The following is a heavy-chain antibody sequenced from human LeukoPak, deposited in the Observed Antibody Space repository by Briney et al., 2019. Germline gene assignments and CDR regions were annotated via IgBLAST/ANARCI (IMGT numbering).Heavy chain of an antibody. J-gene: IGHJ6*03. Sequence: SETLSLTCTVSGGSISSSSYYWGWIRQPPGKGLEWIGSIYYSGSTYYNPSLKSRVTISVDTSKNQFSLKLSSVTAADTAVYYCARLLVFKGPPRNRGDYYMDVWGKGTTVTVSS. CDR2: IYYSGST. CDR3: ARLLVFKGPPRNRGDYYMDV. D-gene: IGHD1-14*01. CDR1: GGSISSSSYY. V-gene: IGHV4-39*01.